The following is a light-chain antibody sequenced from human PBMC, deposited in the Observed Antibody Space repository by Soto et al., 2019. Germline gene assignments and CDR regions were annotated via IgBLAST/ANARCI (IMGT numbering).Light chain of an antibody. Sequence: QSALTQPRSVSGSPGQSVTISCTGTSSDVGSYNYVSWHQQHPGKAPKLVIYDVTQRPSGVPDRFSASKSGITASLTISGLRAEDEADYYCCSYAAGDSFKFGGGTKVTVL. CDR3: CSYAAGDSFK. J-gene: IGLJ2*01. CDR2: DVT. V-gene: IGLV2-11*01. CDR1: SSDVGSYNY.